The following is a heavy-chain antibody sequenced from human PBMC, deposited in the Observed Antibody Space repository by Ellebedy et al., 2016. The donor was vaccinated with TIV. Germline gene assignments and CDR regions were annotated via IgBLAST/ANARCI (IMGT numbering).Heavy chain of an antibody. D-gene: IGHD6-6*01. CDR3: ASSLGGAARHYNAFDI. Sequence: ASVKVSCXASGYTFTGYYMHWVRQAPGQGLEWMGWINPNSGGTNYAQKFQGRVTMTRDTSISTAYMELSRLRSDDTAVYYCASSLGGAARHYNAFDIWGQGTMVTVSS. CDR1: GYTFTGYY. J-gene: IGHJ3*02. V-gene: IGHV1-2*02. CDR2: INPNSGGT.